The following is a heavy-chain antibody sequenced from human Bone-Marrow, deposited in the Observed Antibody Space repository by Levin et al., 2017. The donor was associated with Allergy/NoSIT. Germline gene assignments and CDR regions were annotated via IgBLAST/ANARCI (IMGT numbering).Heavy chain of an antibody. CDR1: GYTFTGYY. V-gene: IGHV1-2*04. D-gene: IGHD6-6*01. Sequence: GESLKISCKASGYTFTGYYMHWVRQAPGQGLEWMGWINPNSGGTNYAQKFQGWVTMTRDTSISTAYMELSRLRSDDTAVYYCARDLGYSSSVGNFDYWGQGTLVTVSS. CDR3: ARDLGYSSSVGNFDY. J-gene: IGHJ4*02. CDR2: INPNSGGT.